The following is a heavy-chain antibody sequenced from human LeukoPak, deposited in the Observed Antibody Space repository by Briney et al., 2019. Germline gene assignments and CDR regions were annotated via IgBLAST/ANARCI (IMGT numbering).Heavy chain of an antibody. CDR1: GGSFSGYY. CDR3: ARGISDCSGGSCYSPYAFDI. Sequence: PSETLSLTCAVYGGSFSGYYWSWIRQPPGKGLEWIGEINHSGSTKYNPSLKSRVTISVDTSKIQFSLKPSSVTAADTAVYYCARGISDCSGGSCYSPYAFDIWGQGTMVTVSS. J-gene: IGHJ3*02. CDR2: INHSGST. V-gene: IGHV4-34*01. D-gene: IGHD2-15*01.